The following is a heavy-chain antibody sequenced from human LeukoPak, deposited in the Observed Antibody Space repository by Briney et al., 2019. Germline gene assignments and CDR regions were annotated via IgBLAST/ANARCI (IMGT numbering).Heavy chain of an antibody. Sequence: GGSLRLSCGASGFIFSSYAMSWVRQAPGKGLQWVSSISGSGGSTYYADSVKGRFTISRDNSKNTLYLQMNSLRAEDTAVYYCAKRHCSGGSCYYYGMDVWGQGTTVTVSS. CDR1: GFIFSSYA. V-gene: IGHV3-23*01. CDR2: ISGSGGST. D-gene: IGHD2-15*01. CDR3: AKRHCSGGSCYYYGMDV. J-gene: IGHJ6*02.